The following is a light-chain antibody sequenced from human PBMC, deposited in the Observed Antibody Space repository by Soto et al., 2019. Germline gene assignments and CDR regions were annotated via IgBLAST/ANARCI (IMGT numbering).Light chain of an antibody. CDR1: QSFSTW. V-gene: IGKV1-5*03. Sequence: DNPVTQSPSTLSASKGDRVTITCRTSQSFSTWLAWYQQKPGQAPKLLIYKASNLQSGVPSRFSGSGSGTEFTLTISSLQPDDFATYYCQQYISGYTFGQGTKLEIK. CDR2: KAS. CDR3: QQYISGYT. J-gene: IGKJ2*01.